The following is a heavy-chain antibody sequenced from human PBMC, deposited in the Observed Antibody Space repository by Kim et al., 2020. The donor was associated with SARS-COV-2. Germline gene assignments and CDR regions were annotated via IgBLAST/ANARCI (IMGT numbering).Heavy chain of an antibody. J-gene: IGHJ4*02. CDR3: VTNGGYLFDE. V-gene: IGHV3-7*01. D-gene: IGHD3-16*01. Sequence: SEQFYVDSVKGRVTICGDKAKNSMYLQMGSLRAEDTALYYCVTNGGYLFDEWGQGTLVAVSS. CDR2: SEQ.